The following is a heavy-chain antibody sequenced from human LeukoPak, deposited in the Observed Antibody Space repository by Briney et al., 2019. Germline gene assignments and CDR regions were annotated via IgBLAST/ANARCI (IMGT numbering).Heavy chain of an antibody. J-gene: IGHJ4*02. CDR1: GFTFSSYA. CDR3: AKGYSYGPSKYYFDY. V-gene: IGHV3-23*01. Sequence: GGSLRLSCAASGFTFSSYAMSGVRQAPGKGLEWVSAISGSGGSTYYADSVKGRFTISRDHSKNTLCLQMNSLRAEDTAVYYCAKGYSYGPSKYYFDYWGQGTLVTVSS. CDR2: ISGSGGST. D-gene: IGHD5-18*01.